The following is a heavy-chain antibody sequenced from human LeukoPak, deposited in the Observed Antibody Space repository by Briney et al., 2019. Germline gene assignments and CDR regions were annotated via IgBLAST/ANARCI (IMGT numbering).Heavy chain of an antibody. J-gene: IGHJ4*02. CDR3: AKDRGRYSGYDYADY. CDR1: GFTFSSYA. CDR2: ISGSGGST. V-gene: IGHV3-23*01. Sequence: PGGSLRLSCAASGFTFSSYAMSWVRQAPGKGLGWISAISGSGGSTYYADSVKGRFTISRDNSKNTPYLQMNSLRAEDTAVYYCAKDRGRYSGYDYADYWGQGTLVTVSS. D-gene: IGHD5-12*01.